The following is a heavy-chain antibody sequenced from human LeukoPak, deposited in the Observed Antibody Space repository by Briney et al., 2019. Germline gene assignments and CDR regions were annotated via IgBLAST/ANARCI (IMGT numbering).Heavy chain of an antibody. CDR2: INSDGSST. CDR3: ASTTQYYYDSSGYYSFDY. J-gene: IGHJ4*02. CDR1: GFTFSSYW. Sequence: GGSLRLSCAASGFTFSSYWMHWVRQAPGKGLVWVSRINSDGSSTSYADSVKGRFTISRDNSKNTLYLQMNSLRAEDTAVYYCASTTQYYYDSSGYYSFDYWGQGTLVTVSS. D-gene: IGHD3-22*01. V-gene: IGHV3-74*01.